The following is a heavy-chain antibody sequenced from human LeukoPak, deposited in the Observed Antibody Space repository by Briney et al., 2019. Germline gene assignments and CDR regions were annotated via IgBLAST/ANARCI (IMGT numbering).Heavy chain of an antibody. CDR1: GGSISSYY. CDR3: ARVSDFWSGCFDY. V-gene: IGHV4-59*01. J-gene: IGHJ4*02. D-gene: IGHD3-3*01. Sequence: SETLSLTCTVSGGSISSYYWSWIRQPPGKGLEWIGYIYYSGSTNYNPSLKSRVTISVDTSKNQFSLKLSSVTAADTAVYYCARVSDFWSGCFDYWGQGTLVTVSS. CDR2: IYYSGST.